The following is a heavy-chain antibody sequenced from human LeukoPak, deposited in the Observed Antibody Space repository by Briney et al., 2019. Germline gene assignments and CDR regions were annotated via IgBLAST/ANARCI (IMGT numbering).Heavy chain of an antibody. CDR1: GFTFRSYE. D-gene: IGHD1/OR15-1a*01. V-gene: IGHV3-30*03. CDR2: ISYDGTNK. Sequence: PGGSLRLSCAASGFTFRSYEMNWVRQAPGKGLEWVAVISYDGTNKYYADSVKGRITISRDNSENTLYLQMSSLRAEDTAVYYCARDMNNRGAFDIWGQGTMVTVSS. J-gene: IGHJ3*02. CDR3: ARDMNNRGAFDI.